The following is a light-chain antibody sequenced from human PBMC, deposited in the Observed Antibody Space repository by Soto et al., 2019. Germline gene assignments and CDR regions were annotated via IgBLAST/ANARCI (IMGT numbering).Light chain of an antibody. Sequence: QSVLTQPPSASGSPGQSVTISCTGTSSDVGGYNYVSWYQQHPGKAPKLMIYEVSKRPSGVPDRFSGSKSGNTASLTVSGLKAEDEADYYCSSYAGSKNSVVFGGGTKLTVL. J-gene: IGLJ2*01. V-gene: IGLV2-8*01. CDR1: SSDVGGYNY. CDR2: EVS. CDR3: SSYAGSKNSVV.